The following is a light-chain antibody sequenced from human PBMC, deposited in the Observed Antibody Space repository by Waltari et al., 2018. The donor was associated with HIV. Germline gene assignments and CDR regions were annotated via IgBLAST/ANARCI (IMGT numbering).Light chain of an antibody. Sequence: QPPSVSVSAGQTVTITCSGDDLGHKHVYWYQQRPGQSPVLVMSQNNKRPSGDPWRFPGSQVGKQGNSDNQRDQDSEGGNQYCQAWTSPGSIFGGGTILTVL. CDR3: QAWTSPGSI. CDR1: DLGHKH. V-gene: IGLV3-1*01. CDR2: QNN. J-gene: IGLJ2*01.